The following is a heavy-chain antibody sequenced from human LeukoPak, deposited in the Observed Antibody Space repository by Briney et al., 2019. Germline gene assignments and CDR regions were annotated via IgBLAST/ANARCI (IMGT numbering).Heavy chain of an antibody. CDR2: INHRGVT. J-gene: IGHJ4*02. D-gene: IGHD3-10*01. V-gene: IGHV4-34*01. CDR1: GGSFSGYF. Sequence: SETLSLTCAVYGGSFSGYFCWIRQSPGKGPEWIGEINHRGVTNYRPSLGGRVSIFTDRSLNQFSLRLTSVTAADTGTYYCAGGPGTSVIRGVSPKYWSRGTPVTVSS. CDR3: AGGPGTSVIRGVSPKY.